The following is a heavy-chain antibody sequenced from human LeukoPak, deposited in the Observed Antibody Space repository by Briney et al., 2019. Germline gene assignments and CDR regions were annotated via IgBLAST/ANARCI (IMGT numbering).Heavy chain of an antibody. J-gene: IGHJ5*02. V-gene: IGHV4-61*01. CDR1: GGSISSGSYY. Sequence: SQTLSLTCTVSGGSISSGSYYWSWIRQSPGKGLECIGYIHYTGSTNYNPSLKSRVTISVETSKNQFSLKLKSVTAADTAVYYCARGGYYGSGNDFRFDPWGQGTLVTVSS. CDR2: IHYTGST. D-gene: IGHD3-10*01. CDR3: ARGGYYGSGNDFRFDP.